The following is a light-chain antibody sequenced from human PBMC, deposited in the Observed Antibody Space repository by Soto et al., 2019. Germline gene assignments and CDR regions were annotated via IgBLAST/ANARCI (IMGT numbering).Light chain of an antibody. J-gene: IGLJ1*01. CDR3: SSYTSSSTRV. Sequence: LTQPASVSGSPGQSITISCTGTSSDVGGYNYVSWYQQHPGKAPKLMIYDVSNRPSGVSNRFSGSKSGNTASLTISGLQAEDEADYYCSSYTSSSTRVFGTGTRSPS. V-gene: IGLV2-14*01. CDR2: DVS. CDR1: SSDVGGYNY.